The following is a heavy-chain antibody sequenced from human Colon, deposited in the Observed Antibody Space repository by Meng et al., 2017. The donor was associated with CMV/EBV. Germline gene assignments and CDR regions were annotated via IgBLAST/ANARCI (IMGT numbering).Heavy chain of an antibody. V-gene: IGHV4-61*08. CDR3: ARDDVGHADSYDGVNGFYF. CDR2: IYYSGST. J-gene: IGHJ3*01. D-gene: IGHD3-3*01. Sequence: SETLSLTCTVSGGSVSSGGYYWTWIRQPPGKGLEWIGYIYYSGSTNYNPSLKSRVTISADTSKNVFSLKLSSVTAADTAVYYCARDDVGHADSYDGVNGFYFWGQGTLVTVSS. CDR1: GGSVSSGGYY.